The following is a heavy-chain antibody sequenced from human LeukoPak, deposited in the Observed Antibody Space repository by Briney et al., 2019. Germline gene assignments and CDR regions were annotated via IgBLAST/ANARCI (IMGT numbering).Heavy chain of an antibody. D-gene: IGHD6-25*01. CDR3: ARGGGSGWILDY. CDR1: GGSISSYY. CDR2: IYYSGST. J-gene: IGHJ4*02. Sequence: SETLSLTCTVSGGSISSYYWSWIRQPPGKGLEWIGYIYYSGSTNYNPSLKSRVTISVDTSKNQFSLKLSSVTAADTAVYYCARGGGSGWILDYWGQGTLVTVSS. V-gene: IGHV4-59*12.